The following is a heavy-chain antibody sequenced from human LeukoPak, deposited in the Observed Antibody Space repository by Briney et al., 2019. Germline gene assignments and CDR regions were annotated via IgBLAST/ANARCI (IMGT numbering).Heavy chain of an antibody. J-gene: IGHJ3*01. V-gene: IGHV3-64*01. CDR3: ARVGSWDAYDL. CDR2: ITSDGGKT. D-gene: IGHD1-26*01. Sequence: GGSLRLSCAASGFSFSSYPMHWVRQAPGKGLEYVSAITSDGGKTYYANSVMGRFIISRDNSKNTLYLQMGSLGVEDMAVYYSARVGSWDAYDLWGQGTMVTVSS. CDR1: GFSFSSYP.